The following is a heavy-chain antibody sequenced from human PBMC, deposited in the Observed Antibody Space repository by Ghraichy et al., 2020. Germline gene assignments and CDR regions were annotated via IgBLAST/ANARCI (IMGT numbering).Heavy chain of an antibody. Sequence: LSLTCSASGFTFSSYAMHWVRQAPGKGLEYVSAISSNGGSTYYADSVKGRFTISRDNSKNTLYLQMSSLRAEDTAVYYCVKELELRVFDYWGQGTLVTVSS. D-gene: IGHD1-7*01. J-gene: IGHJ4*02. CDR2: ISSNGGST. V-gene: IGHV3-64D*06. CDR1: GFTFSSYA. CDR3: VKELELRVFDY.